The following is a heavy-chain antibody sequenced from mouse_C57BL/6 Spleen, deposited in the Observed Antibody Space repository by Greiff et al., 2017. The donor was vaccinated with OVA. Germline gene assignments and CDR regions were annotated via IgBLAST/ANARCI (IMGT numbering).Heavy chain of an antibody. CDR1: GYTFTSYW. CDR3: ARGGSSSAWFAY. J-gene: IGHJ3*01. CDR2: IDPSDSST. Sequence: VQLQQPGAELVRPGTSVKLSCKASGYTFTSYWMHWVKQRPGQGLEWIGVIDPSDSSTNYNQKFKGKATLTVDTSSCTAYMQLSSLTSEDSAVYDGARGGSSSAWFAYWGQGTLVTVSA. D-gene: IGHD1-1*01. V-gene: IGHV1-59*01.